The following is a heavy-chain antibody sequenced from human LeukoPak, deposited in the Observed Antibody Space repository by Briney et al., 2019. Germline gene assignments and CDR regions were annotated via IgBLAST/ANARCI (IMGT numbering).Heavy chain of an antibody. CDR3: ARHPPGYHNWFDS. D-gene: IGHD3-9*01. J-gene: IGHJ5*01. V-gene: IGHV4-39*01. Sequence: KPSETLSVTCTVSGGSITTIPYNWGWIRKPPGKGLECIGTISYVGTTYYEPSLKSRVTMSIDTSKNQFSLNLNSATAADTAVYYCARHPPGYHNWFDSWGQGTLVIVSS. CDR1: GGSITTIPYN. CDR2: ISYVGTT.